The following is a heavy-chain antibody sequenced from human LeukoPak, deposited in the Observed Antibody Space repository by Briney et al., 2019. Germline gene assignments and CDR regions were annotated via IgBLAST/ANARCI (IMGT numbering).Heavy chain of an antibody. Sequence: GGSLRLSCVGSGFTFSSTWMSWVRQAPGKGLEWVARIKEDGSEKYYVDFVKGRFTISRDNAKNSLYLEMNSLRPEDTAVYYCARGGSRYLAHWGQGTLVTVSS. D-gene: IGHD3-16*02. J-gene: IGHJ5*02. CDR1: GFTFSSTW. CDR2: IKEDGSEK. CDR3: ARGGSRYLAH. V-gene: IGHV3-7*04.